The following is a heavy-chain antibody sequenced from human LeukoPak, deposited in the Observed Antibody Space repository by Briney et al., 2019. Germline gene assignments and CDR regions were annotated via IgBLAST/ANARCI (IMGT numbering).Heavy chain of an antibody. Sequence: GGSLRLSCAASGFTFSSYSMNWVRQAPGKGLEWVSYISSSSSTIYYADSVKGRFTISRDNAKNSLYLQMNSLRAEDTAVYYCARNTGTAMVMLTVDYWGQGTLVTVSS. CDR3: ARNTGTAMVMLTVDY. CDR1: GFTFSSYS. V-gene: IGHV3-48*04. J-gene: IGHJ4*02. D-gene: IGHD5-18*01. CDR2: ISSSSSTI.